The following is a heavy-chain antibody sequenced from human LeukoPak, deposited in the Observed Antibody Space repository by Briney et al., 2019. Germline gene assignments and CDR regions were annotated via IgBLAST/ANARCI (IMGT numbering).Heavy chain of an antibody. D-gene: IGHD3-16*02. CDR3: AKAYVWGSYRTIGNWFDP. Sequence: PGGSLRLSCAASGFTFSSYGTHWVRQAPGKGLEWVAFIRYDGSNKYYADSVKGRFTISRDNSKNTLYLQMNSLRAEDTAVYYCAKAYVWGSYRTIGNWFDPWGQGTLVTVSS. CDR2: IRYDGSNK. J-gene: IGHJ5*02. V-gene: IGHV3-30*02. CDR1: GFTFSSYG.